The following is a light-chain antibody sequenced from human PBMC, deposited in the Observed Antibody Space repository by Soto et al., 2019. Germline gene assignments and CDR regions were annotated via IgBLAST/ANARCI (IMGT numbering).Light chain of an antibody. J-gene: IGLJ7*01. CDR3: SSYAGSKAV. CDR1: SSDVGGYNY. CDR2: EVS. V-gene: IGLV2-8*01. Sequence: QSALTQPPSASRSPGQSVTISCTGTSSDVGGYNYVSWYQQHPGKAPKLMIYEVSKRPSGVPDRFSGSKSGNTASLTVSGLQAEDEADYYCSSYAGSKAVFGGGTQLTVL.